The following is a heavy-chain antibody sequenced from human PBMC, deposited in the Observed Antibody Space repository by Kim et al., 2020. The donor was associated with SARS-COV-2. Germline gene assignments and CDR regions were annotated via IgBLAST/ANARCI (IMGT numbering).Heavy chain of an antibody. Sequence: YADSVKGRFTISRDNAKNSLELQMNSLRDEDRAVYYCAREVVAAKDDWFDPWGQGTLVTVSS. D-gene: IGHD2-15*01. CDR3: AREVVAAKDDWFDP. J-gene: IGHJ5*02. V-gene: IGHV3-48*02.